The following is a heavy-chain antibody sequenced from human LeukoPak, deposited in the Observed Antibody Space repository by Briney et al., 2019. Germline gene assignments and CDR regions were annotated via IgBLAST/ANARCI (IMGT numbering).Heavy chain of an antibody. D-gene: IGHD3-10*01. Sequence: ASVKVSCKASGYTFTDYNVHWVRQAPGQGLEWMGWITPKSGATNYAQQFQGRVTMTRDTSITTAYMELNNLISDDTAVYYCARGAGSGTYRRFDFWGQGTLVTVSS. CDR3: ARGAGSGTYRRFDF. J-gene: IGHJ4*02. CDR2: ITPKSGAT. CDR1: GYTFTDYN. V-gene: IGHV1-2*02.